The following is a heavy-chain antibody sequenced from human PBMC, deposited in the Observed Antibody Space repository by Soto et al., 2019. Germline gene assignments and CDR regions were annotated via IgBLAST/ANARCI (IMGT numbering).Heavy chain of an antibody. D-gene: IGHD6-6*01. CDR1: GYSFTNYW. J-gene: IGHJ4*02. Sequence: LKISCKGSGYSFTNYWIGWVRQMPGKGLEWMGIIYPGDSDTRYSPSFQGQVTISADKSISTAYLQWSSLKTSDTAMYFCARPNQQLVLGYFDYWGQGTLVTVSS. V-gene: IGHV5-51*01. CDR3: ARPNQQLVLGYFDY. CDR2: IYPGDSDT.